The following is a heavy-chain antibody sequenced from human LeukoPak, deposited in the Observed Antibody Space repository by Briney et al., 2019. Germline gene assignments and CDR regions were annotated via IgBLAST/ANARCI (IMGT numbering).Heavy chain of an antibody. CDR2: IIPIFGTA. V-gene: IGHV1-69*13. CDR1: GGTFSSYA. CDR3: ARGGGGFPLDY. J-gene: IGHJ4*02. Sequence: GASVKVSCRASGGTFSSYAISWVRQAPGQGLEWMGGIIPIFGTANYAQKFQGRVTITADESTSTAYMELSSLRSEDTAVYYCARGGGGFPLDYWGQGTLVTVSS. D-gene: IGHD5-12*01.